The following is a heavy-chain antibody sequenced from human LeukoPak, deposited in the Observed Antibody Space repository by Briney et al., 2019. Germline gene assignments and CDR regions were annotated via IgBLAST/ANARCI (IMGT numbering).Heavy chain of an antibody. D-gene: IGHD6-13*01. J-gene: IGHJ4*02. CDR2: ISSSSSYT. V-gene: IGHV3-11*06. Sequence: GGSLRLSCAASGFTFSDYYMSWIRQAPGKGLEWISYISSSSSYTNYADSVKGRFTISRDNDKNSLYLQMNNLRAEDTAVYYCARHLNSSSWLVYFDYWGQGTLVTVSS. CDR3: ARHLNSSSWLVYFDY. CDR1: GFTFSDYY.